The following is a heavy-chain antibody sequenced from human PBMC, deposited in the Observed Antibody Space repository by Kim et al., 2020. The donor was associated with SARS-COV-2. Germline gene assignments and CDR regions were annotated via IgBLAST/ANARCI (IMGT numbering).Heavy chain of an antibody. CDR1: GGSFSGYY. CDR2: INHSGST. J-gene: IGHJ6*03. V-gene: IGHV4-34*01. CDR3: ARGPGGFGARFRVSYYYY. D-gene: IGHD3-10*01. Sequence: SETLSLTCAVYGGSFSGYYWSWIRQPPGKGLEWIGEINHSGSTNYNPSLKSRVTISVDTSKNQFSLKLSSVTAADTAVYYCARGPGGFGARFRVSYYYY.